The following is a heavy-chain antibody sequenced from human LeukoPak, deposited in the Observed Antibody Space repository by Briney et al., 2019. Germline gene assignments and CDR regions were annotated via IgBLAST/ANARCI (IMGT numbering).Heavy chain of an antibody. Sequence: GSLRLSCAASGFTFSDYYMSWIRQAPGKGLEWVSYISSSSSYTDYADSVKGRFTISRDNAKNSLNLQMNSLRAEDTAVYYCARDSGYSGYSDYWLQGTLLSVSS. J-gene: IGHJ4*02. CDR1: GFTFSDYY. V-gene: IGHV3-11*05. CDR3: ARDSGYSGYSDY. CDR2: ISSSSSYT. D-gene: IGHD5-12*01.